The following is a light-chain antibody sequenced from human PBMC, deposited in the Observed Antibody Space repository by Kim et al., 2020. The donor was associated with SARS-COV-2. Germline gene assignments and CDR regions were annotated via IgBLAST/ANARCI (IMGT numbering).Light chain of an antibody. J-gene: IGKJ5*01. CDR3: QQYNSYPT. CDR2: KAS. V-gene: IGKV1-5*03. Sequence: SSSVGDRVTLTCRSSQSISGWLAWYQQKPGKAPKLLIYKASSLESGVPSRFSGSGSGTEFTLTISSLQPDDFATYYCQQYNSYPTFGQGTRLEIK. CDR1: QSISGW.